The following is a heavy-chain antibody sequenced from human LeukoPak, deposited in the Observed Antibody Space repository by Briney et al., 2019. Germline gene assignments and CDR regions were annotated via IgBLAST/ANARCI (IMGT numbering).Heavy chain of an antibody. J-gene: IGHJ2*01. Sequence: ASVKVSCKASGYIFSSYGISWVRQAPGQGLEWMGWISAYNGNTNYAQKLQGRVTVTTDTSTSTAYMELRSLRFDDTAMYYCARGPDTASYWYFDLWGRGTLVTVSS. CDR2: ISAYNGNT. D-gene: IGHD5-18*01. V-gene: IGHV1-18*01. CDR1: GYIFSSYG. CDR3: ARGPDTASYWYFDL.